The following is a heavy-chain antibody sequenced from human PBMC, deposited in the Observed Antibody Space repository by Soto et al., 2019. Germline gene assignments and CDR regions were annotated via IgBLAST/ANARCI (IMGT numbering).Heavy chain of an antibody. CDR3: TTDPTAYSSYYYYGMDV. J-gene: IGHJ6*02. V-gene: IGHV3-15*01. CDR1: GFTFSNAW. CDR2: IKSKTDGGTT. Sequence: EVQLVESGGGLVKPGGSLRLSCAASGFTFSNAWMSWVRQAPGKGLEWVGRIKSKTDGGTTDYAAPVKGRFTISRDDSENTLYLQMNSLKTEDTAVYYCTTDPTAYSSYYYYGMDVWGQGTTVTVSS. D-gene: IGHD2-15*01.